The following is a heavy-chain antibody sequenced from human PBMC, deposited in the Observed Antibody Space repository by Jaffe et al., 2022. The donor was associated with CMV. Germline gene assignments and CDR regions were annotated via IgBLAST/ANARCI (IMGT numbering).Heavy chain of an antibody. J-gene: IGHJ4*02. Sequence: QVQLQQWGAGLLKPSETLSLTCAVYGGSFSGYYWSWIRQPPGKGLEWIGEINHSGSTNYNPSLKSRVTISVDTSKNQFSLKLSSVTAADTAVYYCARERGSRPYYYDSSGYYYFDYWGQGTLVTVSS. CDR3: ARERGSRPYYYDSSGYYYFDY. CDR1: GGSFSGYY. CDR2: INHSGST. D-gene: IGHD3-22*01. V-gene: IGHV4-34*01.